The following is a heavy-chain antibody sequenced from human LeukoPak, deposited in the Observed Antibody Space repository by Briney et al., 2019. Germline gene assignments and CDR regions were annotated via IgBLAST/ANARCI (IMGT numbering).Heavy chain of an antibody. J-gene: IGHJ5*02. CDR1: GGSISSSSYY. CDR2: IYYSGST. CDR3: ARAYPPYYYDSSGRLNWFDP. Sequence: SETLSLTCTVSGGSISSSSYYWGWIRQPPGKGLEWIGSIYYSGSTYYNPSLKSRVTISADTSKNQFSLKLSSVTAADTAVYYCARAYPPYYYDSSGRLNWFDPWGQGTLVTVSS. V-gene: IGHV4-39*07. D-gene: IGHD3-22*01.